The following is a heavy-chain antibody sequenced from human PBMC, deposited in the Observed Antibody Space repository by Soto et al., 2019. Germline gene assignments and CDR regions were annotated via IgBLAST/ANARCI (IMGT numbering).Heavy chain of an antibody. D-gene: IGHD3-22*01. V-gene: IGHV1-69*01. CDR2: IIPICCSA. CDR3: ARLGDSSGYRLNWYFYL. J-gene: IGHJ2*01. CDR1: GGTFSSYA. Sequence: QVQLVQSGAEVKKPGSSVKVSCKASGGTFSSYAISWVRHAPGPGLVWMGGIIPICCSANYAQKFQGRVTITENDSTSTAYMELSSLTSEDTGVYYCARLGDSSGYRLNWYFYLRGSGTLVAVAS.